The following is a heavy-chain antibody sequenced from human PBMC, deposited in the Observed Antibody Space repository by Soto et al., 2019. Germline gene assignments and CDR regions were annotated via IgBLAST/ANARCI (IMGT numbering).Heavy chain of an antibody. V-gene: IGHV4-31*03. CDR1: GGSINSGGYY. J-gene: IGHJ3*02. CDR3: ARDHRIGGAFDS. Sequence: QVQLQESGPGLLKPSQTLSLTCLVSGGSINSGGYYWSWLRQYPGKGLEWIGYIFYSGSTSYNPSLKSRLNISLDTSQSQFSLELTSVAAADTAVYYCARDHRIGGAFDSWGRGTMVTVSS. D-gene: IGHD3-16*01. CDR2: IFYSGST.